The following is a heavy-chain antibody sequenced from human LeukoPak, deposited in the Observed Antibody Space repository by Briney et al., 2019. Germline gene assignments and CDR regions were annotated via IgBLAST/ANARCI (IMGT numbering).Heavy chain of an antibody. J-gene: IGHJ3*02. Sequence: GSSVKVSCKASGGTFRSYAISWVRQAPGQGLEWMGGIIPIFGTANYAQKFQGRVTITTDESTSTAYMELSSLRSEDTAVYYCARDRRSAFDIWGQGTMVTVSS. V-gene: IGHV1-69*05. CDR3: ARDRRSAFDI. CDR1: GGTFRSYA. CDR2: IIPIFGTA.